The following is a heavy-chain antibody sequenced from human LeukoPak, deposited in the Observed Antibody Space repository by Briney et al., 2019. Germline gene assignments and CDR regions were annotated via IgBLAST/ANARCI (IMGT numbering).Heavy chain of an antibody. D-gene: IGHD4-17*01. CDR2: INHSGST. J-gene: IGHJ4*02. CDR3: ARRRYAYGDYVY. CDR1: GGSFSGYY. V-gene: IGHV4-34*01. Sequence: SETLSLTCAVYGGSFSGYYWSWIRQPPGKGLEWIGEINHSGSTNYNPSLKSRVTMSVDTSKNQFSLNLTSLTAADTAMYFCARRRYAYGDYVYWGQGTLVTVSS.